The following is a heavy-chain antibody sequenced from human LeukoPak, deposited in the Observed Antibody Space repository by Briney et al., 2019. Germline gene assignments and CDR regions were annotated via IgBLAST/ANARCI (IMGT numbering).Heavy chain of an antibody. CDR3: ATYSSSWYLYYYYYMDV. CDR2: IKQDGSEK. CDR1: DFTFSNYA. J-gene: IGHJ6*03. D-gene: IGHD6-13*01. V-gene: IGHV3-7*01. Sequence: GGSLRLSCAAFDFTFSNYAMSWVRQAPGKGLEWVANIKQDGSEKYYVDSVKGRFTISRDNAKNSLYLQMNSLRAEDTAVYYCATYSSSWYLYYYYYMDVWGKGTTVTVSS.